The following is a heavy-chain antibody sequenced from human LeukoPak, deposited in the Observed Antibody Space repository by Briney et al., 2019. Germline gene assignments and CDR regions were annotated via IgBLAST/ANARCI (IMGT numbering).Heavy chain of an antibody. CDR3: ARTRIAGDYKYYYYGMDV. V-gene: IGHV3-30*03. CDR2: ISYDGSNK. J-gene: IGHJ6*02. CDR1: GFTFSSYG. Sequence: AGRSLRLSCAASGFTFSSYGMHWVRQAPGKGLEWVAVISYDGSNKYYADSVKGRFTISRDNSKNTLYLQMNSLRAEDTAVYYCARTRIAGDYKYYYYGMDVWGQGTTVTVSS. D-gene: IGHD6-13*01.